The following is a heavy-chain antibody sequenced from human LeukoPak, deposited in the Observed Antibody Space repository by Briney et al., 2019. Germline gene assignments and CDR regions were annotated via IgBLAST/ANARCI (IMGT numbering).Heavy chain of an antibody. CDR2: ISVDGGVT. V-gene: IGHV3-64*02. Sequence: GGSLRLSCAASGFTFNNYVMHWVRQAPGKGLEYVSVISVDGGVTYYADSVKGGFTISRDNSKNTLYLQMGSLRAEDMAVYYCARARSGSYGDYWGQGTLVTVSS. D-gene: IGHD1-26*01. CDR1: GFTFNNYV. CDR3: ARARSGSYGDY. J-gene: IGHJ4*02.